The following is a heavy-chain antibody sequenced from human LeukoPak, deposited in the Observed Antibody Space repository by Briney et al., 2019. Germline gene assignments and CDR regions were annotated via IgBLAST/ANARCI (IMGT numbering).Heavy chain of an antibody. CDR3: ARVARNMVRGVIIAYFDY. J-gene: IGHJ4*02. Sequence: GGSMRLSSAASGFTFSSYSMNWVRQAPGKGLEWVSSISSSSSYIYYADSVKGRFTISRDNAENSLYLQMNSLRAEDTAVYYCARVARNMVRGVIIAYFDYWGQGTLVTVSS. CDR1: GFTFSSYS. V-gene: IGHV3-21*01. D-gene: IGHD3-10*01. CDR2: ISSSSSYI.